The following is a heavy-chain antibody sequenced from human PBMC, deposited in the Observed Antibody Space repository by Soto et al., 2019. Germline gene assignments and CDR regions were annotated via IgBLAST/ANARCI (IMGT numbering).Heavy chain of an antibody. Sequence: SVKVSCKASGGTFSSYAISWVRQAPGQGLEWMGGIIPIFGTANYAQKFQGRVTITADKSTSTAYMELSSLRSEDTAVYYCARDRSRYSSSSAAFDIWGQGTMVTVSS. V-gene: IGHV1-69*06. D-gene: IGHD6-6*01. J-gene: IGHJ3*02. CDR1: GGTFSSYA. CDR2: IIPIFGTA. CDR3: ARDRSRYSSSSAAFDI.